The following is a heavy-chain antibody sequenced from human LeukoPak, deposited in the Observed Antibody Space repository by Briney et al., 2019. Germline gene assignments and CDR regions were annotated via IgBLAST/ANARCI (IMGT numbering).Heavy chain of an antibody. V-gene: IGHV3-23*01. J-gene: IGHJ4*02. Sequence: GGSLRLSCAASGFTFSGYAMTWARQAPGKGVEWVSGFSGSGDTTYYADSVKGRFTISRDNSKKTLYLQMNSLRAEDTAVYYCAKDLAYYDSSGYQRFPDYWGQGTLVTVSS. D-gene: IGHD3-22*01. CDR2: FSGSGDTT. CDR1: GFTFSGYA. CDR3: AKDLAYYDSSGYQRFPDY.